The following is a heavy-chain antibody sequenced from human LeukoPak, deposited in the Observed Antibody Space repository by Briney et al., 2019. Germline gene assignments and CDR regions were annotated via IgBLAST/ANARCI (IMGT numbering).Heavy chain of an antibody. J-gene: IGHJ4*02. Sequence: GGSLRLSCAASGFTFDDYGMSWVRQAPGKGLEWVSGINWNGGSTGYADSVKGRFTISRDNAKNSLYLQMNSLRAEDTAVYYCARDLEDYGDYERNFDYWGQGTLVTVSS. CDR2: INWNGGST. V-gene: IGHV3-20*04. CDR3: ARDLEDYGDYERNFDY. CDR1: GFTFDDYG. D-gene: IGHD4-17*01.